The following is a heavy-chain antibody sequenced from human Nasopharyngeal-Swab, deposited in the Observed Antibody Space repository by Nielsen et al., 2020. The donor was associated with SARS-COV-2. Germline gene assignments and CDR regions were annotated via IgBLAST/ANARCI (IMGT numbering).Heavy chain of an antibody. D-gene: IGHD4-23*01. CDR1: GFTFSSYG. V-gene: IGHV3-30*18. CDR3: AKGTAWEVGTLDY. J-gene: IGHJ4*02. CDR2: ISYDGSNK. Sequence: GESLKISCAASGFTFSSYGMHWVRQAPGKVLEWVAVISYDGSNKYYADSVKGRFTISRDNSKNTLYLQMNSLRTEDTAVYYCAKGTAWEVGTLDYWGQGTLVTVSP.